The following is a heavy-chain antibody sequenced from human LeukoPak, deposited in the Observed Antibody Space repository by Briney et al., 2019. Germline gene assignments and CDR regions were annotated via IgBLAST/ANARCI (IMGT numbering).Heavy chain of an antibody. CDR3: CSVLRYFDWLLFRA. V-gene: IGHV4-39*01. D-gene: IGHD3-9*01. CDR2: IYYSGST. CDR1: GGSISSSSYY. Sequence: SETLSLTCTVSGGSISSSSYYWGWIRQPPGKGLEWIGSIYYSGSTYYNPSLKSRVTISVDTSKNQFSLKLSSVTAADTAVYYCCSVLRYFDWLLFRAWGQGTLVTVSS. J-gene: IGHJ5*02.